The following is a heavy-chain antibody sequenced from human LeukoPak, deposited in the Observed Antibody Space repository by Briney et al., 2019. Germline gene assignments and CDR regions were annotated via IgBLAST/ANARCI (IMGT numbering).Heavy chain of an antibody. CDR1: GLTFSSYA. D-gene: IGHD3-3*01. CDR2: ISGSGGST. J-gene: IGHJ4*02. CDR3: ARDRGPPGRAIFGVVTDY. Sequence: GGSLRLSCAVSGLTFSSYALSWVRQAPGKGLEWVSAISGSGGSTYYADSVKGRFTISRDNSKNTLYLQMNILRAEDTAVYYCARDRGPPGRAIFGVVTDYWGQGTLVTVSS. V-gene: IGHV3-23*01.